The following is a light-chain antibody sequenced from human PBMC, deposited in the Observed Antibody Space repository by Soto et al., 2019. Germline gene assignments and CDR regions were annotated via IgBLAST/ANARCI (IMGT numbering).Light chain of an antibody. J-gene: IGKJ5*01. V-gene: IGKV3-15*01. CDR2: DTA. CDR1: ESVSGN. Sequence: EKVMTQSPATLSVSPGEKANLSCRARESVSGNLAWYQQKPGQAPRLLIYDTASRATAIPARFSGSWSGTEFTLTISSLQSEDFAVYYCQQYSKWPTFGQGTRLEIK. CDR3: QQYSKWPT.